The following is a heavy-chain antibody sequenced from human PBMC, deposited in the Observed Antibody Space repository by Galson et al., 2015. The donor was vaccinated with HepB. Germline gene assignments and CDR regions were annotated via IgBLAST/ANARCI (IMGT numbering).Heavy chain of an antibody. J-gene: IGHJ4*02. V-gene: IGHV1-2*06. D-gene: IGHD2-8*01. CDR2: IDPKTGGT. Sequence: SVKVSCKASGYTFIGYYLHWVRQAPGQGLEWMGRIDPKTGGTKYEQKFRGRVTITRDSSISTAYMELSSLTFDDTAFYYCVRDAQVSADYRGQGTLVTVSS. CDR3: VRDAQVSADY. CDR1: GYTFIGYY.